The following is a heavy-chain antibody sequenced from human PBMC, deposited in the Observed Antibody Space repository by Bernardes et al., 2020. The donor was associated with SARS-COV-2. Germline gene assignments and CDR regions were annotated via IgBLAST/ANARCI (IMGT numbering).Heavy chain of an antibody. CDR2: IYSSGTT. CDR1: GFSISNSTYY. Sequence: SESLSLSCTVSGFSISNSTYYWGWIRQPPGQGLEWTGSIYSSGTTYTNPSLHRLVTKSVDTTKNQYLLRLTLVTAADTAVYYCVGSSCGRDCYVGGLRSWDYGMDVWGQGTTVTVSS. J-gene: IGHJ6*02. CDR3: VGSSCGRDCYVGGLRSWDYGMDV. D-gene: IGHD2-21*02. V-gene: IGHV4-39*01.